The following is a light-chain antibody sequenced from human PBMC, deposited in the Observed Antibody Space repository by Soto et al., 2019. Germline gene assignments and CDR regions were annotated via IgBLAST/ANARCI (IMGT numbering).Light chain of an antibody. CDR2: INS. Sequence: QSVLTQSPSASGTPGQRVTFSCSGSSSSIGSNTVSWYQHLPGRAPKLLIYINSQRPSGVPDRFSGSKSGASASLAISGLQSEDEADYFCAAWDDDLNGWVFGGGTKLTVL. J-gene: IGLJ3*02. CDR1: SSSIGSNT. V-gene: IGLV1-44*01. CDR3: AAWDDDLNGWV.